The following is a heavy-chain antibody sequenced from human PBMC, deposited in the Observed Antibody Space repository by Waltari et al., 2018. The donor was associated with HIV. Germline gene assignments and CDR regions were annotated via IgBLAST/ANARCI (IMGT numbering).Heavy chain of an antibody. CDR1: GYTFTSFG. CDR2: IGTQRGDT. Sequence: QVQLVQSGPEVKKPGASVKVSCKASGYTFTSFGIAWVRKAPGQGLECVGWIGTQRGDTKYAQRFQPGKIFISTDPSANTVYMELRNLDPDDTAIYYCARSGELWYGSLVNGAPFDTWGQGTLVTVSS. J-gene: IGHJ4*02. CDR3: ARSGELWYGSLVNGAPFDT. V-gene: IGHV1-18*01. D-gene: IGHD3-10*01.